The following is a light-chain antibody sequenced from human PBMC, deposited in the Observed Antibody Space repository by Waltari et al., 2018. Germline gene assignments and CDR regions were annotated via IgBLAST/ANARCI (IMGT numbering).Light chain of an antibody. CDR1: NIESKG. CDR3: HVWDSNTGV. J-gene: IGLJ3*02. Sequence: SYVLTQPPSLSVAPGQTAKISCGGNNIESKGVHWYKQKPGQAPLLVMYDDTERPSGIPGRFAGSNSWNTASLTIGRVDAGDEADYYCHVWDSNTGVFGGGTKLTVL. V-gene: IGLV3-21*02. CDR2: DDT.